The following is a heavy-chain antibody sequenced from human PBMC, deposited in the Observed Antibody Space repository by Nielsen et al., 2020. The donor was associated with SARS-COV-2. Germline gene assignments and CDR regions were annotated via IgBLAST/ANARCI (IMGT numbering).Heavy chain of an antibody. D-gene: IGHD3-3*01. CDR2: LNWNGRSI. J-gene: IGHJ4*02. CDR1: GFTFDNYG. V-gene: IGHV3-20*04. CDR3: TRAWSQVATNHFFGF. Sequence: GESLKISCATSGFTFDNYGLSWVRQAPGKGLEWVAGLNWNGRSIGYADSVRGRFTILRDDAKKSLYLEMNNLRAEDTALYFCTRAWSQVATNHFFGFWGQGTQVTVSS.